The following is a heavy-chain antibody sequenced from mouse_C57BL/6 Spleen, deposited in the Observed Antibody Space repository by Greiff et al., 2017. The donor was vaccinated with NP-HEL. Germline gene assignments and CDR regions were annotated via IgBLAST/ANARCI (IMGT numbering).Heavy chain of an antibody. J-gene: IGHJ4*01. CDR2: INPYNGGT. CDR3: ARKGHSNYYAMDY. CDR1: GYTFTDYY. D-gene: IGHD2-5*01. Sequence: EVQVVESGPVLVKPGASVKMSCKASGYTFTDYYMNWVKQSHGKSLEWIGVINPYNGGTSYNQKFKGKATLTVDKSSSTAYMELNSLTSEDSAVYYCARKGHSNYYAMDYWGQGTSVTVSS. V-gene: IGHV1-19*01.